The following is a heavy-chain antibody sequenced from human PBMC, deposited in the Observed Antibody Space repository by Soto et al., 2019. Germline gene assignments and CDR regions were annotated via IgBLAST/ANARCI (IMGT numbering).Heavy chain of an antibody. V-gene: IGHV3-30*18. D-gene: IGHD4-17*01. CDR2: ISDDGSSK. Sequence: QVQLVESGGGVVQPGKSLRLSCAASGFTFSSYGIHWVRQAPGKGLEWVAVISDDGSSKYYGDSVKGRFTISRDNYKSTVYLQMNNLRPEDTAVFYCAKDSLTTVVSPCDSNNWGQGTLVTVSS. CDR3: AKDSLTTVVSPCDSNN. CDR1: GFTFSSYG. J-gene: IGHJ4*02.